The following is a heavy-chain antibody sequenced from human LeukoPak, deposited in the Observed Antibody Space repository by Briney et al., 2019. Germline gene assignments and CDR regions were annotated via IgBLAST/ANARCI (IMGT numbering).Heavy chain of an antibody. CDR2: MNLNSGNT. V-gene: IGHV1-8*01. D-gene: IGHD2-2*01. J-gene: IGHJ5*02. CDR1: GYTFTSYD. CDR3: ATLAVVPAAMSDP. Sequence: ASVKVSCKASGYTFTSYDINWGRQATGQGLEWRGWMNLNSGNTGDAQKLQGRVSMTRNTSISPAYMELSSLRSEGAAVYYCATLAVVPAAMSDPWGQGTLVTVSS.